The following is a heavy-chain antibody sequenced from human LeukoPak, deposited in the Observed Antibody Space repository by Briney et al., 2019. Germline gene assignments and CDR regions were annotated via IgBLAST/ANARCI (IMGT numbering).Heavy chain of an antibody. CDR1: GGSISSYY. V-gene: IGHV4-59*01. J-gene: IGHJ5*02. D-gene: IGHD2-2*01. CDR3: ARLVPAALLGWFDP. Sequence: PSETLSLTCTVSGGSISSYYWSWIRQPPGKGLEWIGYIYYSGCTNYNASLKSRVTISVDTPKNQFSLKLSSVTAADTAVYYCARLVPAALLGWFDPWGQGTRVTVSS. CDR2: IYYSGCT.